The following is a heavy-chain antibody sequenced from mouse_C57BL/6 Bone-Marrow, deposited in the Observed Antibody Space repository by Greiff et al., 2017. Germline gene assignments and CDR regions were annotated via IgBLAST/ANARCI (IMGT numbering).Heavy chain of an antibody. CDR3: AYLLLRGAYYFDY. D-gene: IGHD1-1*01. Sequence: QVQLQQPGAELVMPGASVKLSCKASGYTFTSYWMHWVKQRPGQGLEWIGEIDPSDSYTNYNQKFKGKSTLTVDKSSSTAYMQLSSLTSEDSAVYYCAYLLLRGAYYFDYWGQGTTLTVSS. J-gene: IGHJ2*01. CDR2: IDPSDSYT. V-gene: IGHV1-69*01. CDR1: GYTFTSYW.